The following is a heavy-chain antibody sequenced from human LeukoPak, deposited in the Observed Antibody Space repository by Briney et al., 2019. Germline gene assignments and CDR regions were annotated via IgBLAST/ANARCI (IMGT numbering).Heavy chain of an antibody. CDR2: ISGSGGST. CDR3: AKDTTYYGLGELDP. D-gene: IGHD3-10*01. Sequence: HAGGSLRLSCAASGFTFSSYSMNWVRQAPGKGLEWVSAISGSGGSTYYADSVKGRFTISRDNSKNTLYLQMNSLRAEDTAVYYCAKDTTYYGLGELDPWGQGTLVTVSS. J-gene: IGHJ5*02. V-gene: IGHV3-23*01. CDR1: GFTFSSYS.